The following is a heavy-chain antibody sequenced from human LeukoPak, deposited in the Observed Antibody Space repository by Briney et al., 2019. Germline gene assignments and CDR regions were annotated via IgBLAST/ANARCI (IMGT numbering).Heavy chain of an antibody. CDR1: GFTFSSYG. CDR3: AKVHSGNHYRAFDV. Sequence: GGSLRLSCAASGFTFSSYGMHWVRQAPGKGLEWVAFIRYDGTNKYYADSVKGRFTISRDNSKNTLYLQMNSLRAEDTAVYYCAKVHSGNHYRAFDVWGQGTMVTVSS. CDR2: IRYDGTNK. J-gene: IGHJ3*01. D-gene: IGHD1-26*01. V-gene: IGHV3-30*02.